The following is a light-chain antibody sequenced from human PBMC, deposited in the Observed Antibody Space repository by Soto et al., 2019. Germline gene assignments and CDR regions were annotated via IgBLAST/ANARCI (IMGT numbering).Light chain of an antibody. CDR3: QQANSFLFT. CDR2: DAS. V-gene: IGKV1-12*01. Sequence: EIQMTQSPSSVSSSPGDRVTLTCRASQGISSWLAWYQQKPGKAPKLLIYDASNLQSGVPSRFSGRGSGTDFILTISSLQPEDYATYYYQQANSFLFTFGGGTKVEIK. CDR1: QGISSW. J-gene: IGKJ4*01.